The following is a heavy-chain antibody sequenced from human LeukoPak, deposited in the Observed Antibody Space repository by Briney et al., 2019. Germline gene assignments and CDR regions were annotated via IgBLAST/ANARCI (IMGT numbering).Heavy chain of an antibody. D-gene: IGHD4-23*01. CDR3: ATNSVPEF. J-gene: IGHJ4*02. CDR2: ISGSGSST. Sequence: PGGSLRLSCAASGFTFSVYGMSWVRQAPGKGLEWVSAISGSGSSTYFADSVRGRFTISGDNSKNTPYLQMKSLRPEDTAVYYCATNSVPEFWGQGNLVTVSS. V-gene: IGHV3-23*01. CDR1: GFTFSVYG.